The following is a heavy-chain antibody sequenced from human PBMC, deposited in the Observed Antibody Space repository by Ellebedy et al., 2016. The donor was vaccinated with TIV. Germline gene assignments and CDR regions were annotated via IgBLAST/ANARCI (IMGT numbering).Heavy chain of an antibody. V-gene: IGHV1-69*06. J-gene: IGHJ4*02. CDR2: IIPIFGTA. Sequence: SVKVSXXASGGTFSSYAISWVRQAPGQGLEWMGGIIPIFGTANYAQKFQGRVTITADKSTSTAYMELSSLRSEDTAVYYCARGTSVVGATTWGQGTLVTVSS. CDR3: ARGTSVVGATT. D-gene: IGHD1-26*01. CDR1: GGTFSSYA.